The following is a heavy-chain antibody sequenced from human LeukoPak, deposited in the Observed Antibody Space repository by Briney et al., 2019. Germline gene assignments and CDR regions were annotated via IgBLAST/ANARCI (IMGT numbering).Heavy chain of an antibody. J-gene: IGHJ4*02. CDR3: ASRDDSGPY. CDR1: GGSIYSPNW. CDR2: VSHTGST. V-gene: IGHV4/OR15-8*01. Sequence: SETLSLTCVVSGGSIYSPNWWTWVRQPPGKGLEWIGEVSHTGSTNYHPSLKSRVTISLDKSKNHFSLRVTSMTAADTAVYYCASRDDSGPYWGQGTLVTVSS. D-gene: IGHD4-17*01.